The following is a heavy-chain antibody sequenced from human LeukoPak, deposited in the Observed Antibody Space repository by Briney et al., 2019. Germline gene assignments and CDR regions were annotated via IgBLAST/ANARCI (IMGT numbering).Heavy chain of an antibody. CDR3: AKGGVRYCSGGSCYSNY. J-gene: IGHJ4*02. CDR2: ISGSGGST. D-gene: IGHD2-15*01. CDR1: GFTFSSYA. Sequence: GGSLRLSCAASGFTFSSYAMSWVRQAPGKGLEWVSAISGSGGSTCYADSVKGRFTISRDNSKNTLYLQMNSLRAEDTAVYYCAKGGVRYCSGGSCYSNYWGQGTLVTVSS. V-gene: IGHV3-23*01.